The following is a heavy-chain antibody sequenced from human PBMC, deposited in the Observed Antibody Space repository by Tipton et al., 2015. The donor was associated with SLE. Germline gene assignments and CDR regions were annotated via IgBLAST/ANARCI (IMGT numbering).Heavy chain of an antibody. Sequence: TLSLTCSVSGYSIRSGYYWGWIRQPPGERLEWIANIYYDGNTFYSPSLKSRLTISVDTSNNQFSLKLTSVTATGTAVYYCASTRHGDSGIYPGAFDIWGQGTMVTVSS. V-gene: IGHV4-38-2*01. J-gene: IGHJ3*02. CDR2: IYYDGNT. CDR3: ASTRHGDSGIYPGAFDI. D-gene: IGHD1-26*01. CDR1: GYSIRSGYY.